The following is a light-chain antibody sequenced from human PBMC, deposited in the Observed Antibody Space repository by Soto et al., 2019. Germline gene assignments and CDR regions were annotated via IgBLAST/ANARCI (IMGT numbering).Light chain of an antibody. V-gene: IGLV1-51*01. J-gene: IGLJ3*02. Sequence: QSVLTQPPSVSAAPGQKVTISCSGSSSNIGNNYLSWYQQLPGTAPKLLIYDNNKRPSGIPDRFSGSKSGTSATLGITGLQTGDEADYYCGTWDSSLSAGWVFGGGTQLTVL. CDR2: DNN. CDR3: GTWDSSLSAGWV. CDR1: SSNIGNNY.